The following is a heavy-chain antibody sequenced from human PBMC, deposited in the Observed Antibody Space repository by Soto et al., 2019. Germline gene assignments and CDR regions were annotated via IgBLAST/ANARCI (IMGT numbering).Heavy chain of an antibody. CDR2: IYSGGSI. J-gene: IGHJ4*02. V-gene: IGHV3-53*02. CDR1: GFTVSNNF. D-gene: IGHD3-16*01. Sequence: VPLVESGGGLIQAGGSLSLSCAVSGFTVSNNFMMWVRQAPGKGLEWVSLIYSGGSISYADSVKGRFTISRDGSMNMLYLQMNSLTAEDTAVYYCARDGNGQRGSPHGGQGTRVTVSS. CDR3: ARDGNGQRGSPH.